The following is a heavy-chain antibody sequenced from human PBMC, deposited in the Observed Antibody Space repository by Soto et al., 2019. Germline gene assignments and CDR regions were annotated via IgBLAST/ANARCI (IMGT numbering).Heavy chain of an antibody. CDR3: ARDHQKYYDFWSGSEDYGMDV. CDR2: IYYSGST. J-gene: IGHJ6*02. D-gene: IGHD3-3*01. V-gene: IGHV4-30-4*01. CDR1: GGSISSGDYY. Sequence: PSETLSLTCTVSGGSISSGDYYWILIRQPPGKGLEWIGYIYYSGSTYYNPSLKSRVTISVDTSKNQFSLKLSSVTAADTAVYYCARDHQKYYDFWSGSEDYGMDVWGQGTTVTVSS.